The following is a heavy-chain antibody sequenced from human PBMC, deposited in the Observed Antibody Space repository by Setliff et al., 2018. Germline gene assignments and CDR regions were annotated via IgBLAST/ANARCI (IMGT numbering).Heavy chain of an antibody. J-gene: IGHJ6*03. Sequence: PSETLSLTCAVSGGSISSSNWWSWVRQPPGKGLEWIGEINHSGSTNYNPSLKSRVTISVDTSKNQFSLKLSSVTAADTAVYYCARAYSYYYYYMDVWGKGTTVTVSS. D-gene: IGHD4-4*01. V-gene: IGHV4-4*02. CDR1: GGSISSSNW. CDR3: ARAYSYYYYYMDV. CDR2: INHSGST.